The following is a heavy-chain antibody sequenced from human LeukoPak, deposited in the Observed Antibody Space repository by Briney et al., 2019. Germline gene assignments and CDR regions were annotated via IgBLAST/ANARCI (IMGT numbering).Heavy chain of an antibody. CDR1: GYSISSDYY. CDR2: IYHSGST. Sequence: SETLSLTCAVSGYSISSDYYWGWIRQPPGKGLEWIGSIYHSGSTYYNPSLKSRVTISVDTSKNQFSLKLSSVTAADTAVYYCARGPRWEPPLGYWGQGTRVTVSS. CDR3: ARGPRWEPPLGY. J-gene: IGHJ4*02. D-gene: IGHD1-14*01. V-gene: IGHV4-38-2*01.